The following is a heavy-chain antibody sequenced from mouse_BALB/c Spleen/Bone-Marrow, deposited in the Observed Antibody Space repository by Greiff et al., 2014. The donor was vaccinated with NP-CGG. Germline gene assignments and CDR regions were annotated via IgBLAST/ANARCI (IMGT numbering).Heavy chain of an antibody. D-gene: IGHD2-4*01. Sequence: EVHLVESGGGLAQPGGSLKLSCAASGFTFSSYGMSWVRQTPDKRLELVATINSNGGSTYYPDSVKGRFTISRDNAKNTLYLQMSSLKSEDTAMYYCARDYDYDYWGQGTTLTVSS. CDR3: ARDYDYDY. V-gene: IGHV5-6-3*01. CDR1: GFTFSSYG. CDR2: INSNGGST. J-gene: IGHJ2*01.